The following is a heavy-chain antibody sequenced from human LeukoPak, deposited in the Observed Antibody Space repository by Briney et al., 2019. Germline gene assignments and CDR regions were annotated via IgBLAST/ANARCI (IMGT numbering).Heavy chain of an antibody. CDR2: IYTSGST. CDR3: ARESYYYGSGSLPWAHYQYYHMDV. CDR1: GGSISSYY. V-gene: IGHV4-4*07. D-gene: IGHD3-10*01. Sequence: SETLSLACTASGGSISSYYWSWIRQPAGKGLEWIGRIYTSGSTDYNPSLKSQVTISVDTSKNQFSLKLTSVTAADTAVYYCARESYYYGSGSLPWAHYQYYHMDVWGKGTTVTISS. J-gene: IGHJ6*03.